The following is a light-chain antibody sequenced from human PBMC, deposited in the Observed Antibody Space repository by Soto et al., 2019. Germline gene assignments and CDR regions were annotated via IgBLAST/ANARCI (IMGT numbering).Light chain of an antibody. J-gene: IGKJ1*01. Sequence: DIQLTQSPSFMSASVGTSVTLTSRASQSISSYLNWYQQKPGKAPKLLIYAASSLQSGVPSRFSGSGSGTDFTLTISSLQPEDFATYYCQQSYSTPRTFGQGTKVDIK. CDR1: QSISSY. CDR2: AAS. CDR3: QQSYSTPRT. V-gene: IGKV1-39*01.